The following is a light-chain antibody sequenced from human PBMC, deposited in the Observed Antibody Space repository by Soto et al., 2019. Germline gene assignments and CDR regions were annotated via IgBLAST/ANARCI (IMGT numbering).Light chain of an antibody. V-gene: IGKV1-5*03. CDR1: QSISSW. CDR2: GAS. CDR3: QHYDGYSALT. Sequence: DIQMTQSPSTLSASVGDRVIITCRARQSISSWLAWYQQKPGKAPKLLIYGASSLDSGVPSRFSGSRSGTEFTLTISSLQPDDFATYYCQHYDGYSALTFGGGTKVEIK. J-gene: IGKJ4*01.